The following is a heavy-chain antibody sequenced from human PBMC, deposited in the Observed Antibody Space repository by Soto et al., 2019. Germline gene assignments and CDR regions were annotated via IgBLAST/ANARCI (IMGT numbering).Heavy chain of an antibody. Sequence: QVQLVQSGAEVKKPGSSVKVSCKAAGGTFSSYTISWVRQAPGQGLEWMGRIIPILGIANYAQKFQGRVTITADKSTSTAYIELSSLRSEDTAAYYCSTRRGDGYYDYWGQGTLVTVSS. CDR2: IIPILGIA. V-gene: IGHV1-69*02. J-gene: IGHJ4*02. CDR1: GGTFSSYT. CDR3: STRRGDGYYDY.